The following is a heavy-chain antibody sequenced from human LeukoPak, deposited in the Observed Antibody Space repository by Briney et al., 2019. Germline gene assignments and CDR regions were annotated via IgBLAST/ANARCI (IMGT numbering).Heavy chain of an antibody. J-gene: IGHJ4*02. CDR1: GGSISSYY. Sequence: SETLSLTCTVSGGSISSYYWSWIRQPPGKGLEWIGYIYYSGSTNYNPSLKSRVTISVDTSKNQFSLKLSSVTAADTAVYYCARTGGYSYGSFDCWGQGTLVTVSS. D-gene: IGHD5-18*01. CDR2: IYYSGST. CDR3: ARTGGYSYGSFDC. V-gene: IGHV4-59*08.